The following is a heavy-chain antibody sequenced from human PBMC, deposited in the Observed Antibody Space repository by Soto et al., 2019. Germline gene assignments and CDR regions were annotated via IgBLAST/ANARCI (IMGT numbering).Heavy chain of an antibody. CDR3: AKGYCSSTSCSFDY. J-gene: IGHJ4*02. CDR1: GFTFTNFA. V-gene: IGHV3-23*01. Sequence: GGSLRLSCAASGFTFTNFAMNWVRQAPGKGLEWVSVISGTGDTTYNADSVKGRFTISRDNSMNTAFLQMNSLRAEDTALYYCAKGYCSSTSCSFDYWGQGTL. D-gene: IGHD2-2*01. CDR2: ISGTGDTT.